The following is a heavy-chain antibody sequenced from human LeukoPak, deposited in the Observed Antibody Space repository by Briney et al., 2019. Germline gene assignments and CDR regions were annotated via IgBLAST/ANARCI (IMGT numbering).Heavy chain of an antibody. D-gene: IGHD6-19*01. CDR2: INHSGST. Sequence: SETLSLTCAVYGGSFSGYYWSWIRQPPGKGLEWIGEINHSGSTNYSPSLKSRVTISVDTSKNQFSLKLSSVTAADTAVYYCATLRGGEWLPSGYWGQGTLVTVSS. J-gene: IGHJ4*02. CDR3: ATLRGGEWLPSGY. V-gene: IGHV4-34*01. CDR1: GGSFSGYY.